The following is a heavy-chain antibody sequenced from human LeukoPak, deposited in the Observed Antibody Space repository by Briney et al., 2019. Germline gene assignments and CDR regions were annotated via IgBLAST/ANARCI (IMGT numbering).Heavy chain of an antibody. V-gene: IGHV1-2*06. Sequence: GASVKVSCKASGGTFISYAISWVRQAPGQGLEWMGRINPNSGGTNYAQKFQGRVTMTRDTSISTAYMELSRLRSDDTAVYYCARGYYGMDVWGQGTTVTVSS. CDR1: GGTFISYA. CDR3: ARGYYGMDV. CDR2: INPNSGGT. J-gene: IGHJ6*02.